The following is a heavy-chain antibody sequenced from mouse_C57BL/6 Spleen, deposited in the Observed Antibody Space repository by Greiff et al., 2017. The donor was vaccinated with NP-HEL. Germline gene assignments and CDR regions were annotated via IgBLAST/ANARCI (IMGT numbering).Heavy chain of an antibody. V-gene: IGHV1-39*01. D-gene: IGHD1-1*01. CDR2: INPNYGTT. J-gene: IGHJ2*01. CDR3: AKGSFTTVVAKGDYFDY. CDR1: GYSFTDYN. Sequence: EVKVVESGPELVKPGASVKISCKASGYSFTDYNMNWVKQSNGKSLEWIGVINPNYGTTSYNQKFKGKATLTVDQSSSTAYMQINSLTSEDSAVYYCAKGSFTTVVAKGDYFDYGGQGTTLTVSS.